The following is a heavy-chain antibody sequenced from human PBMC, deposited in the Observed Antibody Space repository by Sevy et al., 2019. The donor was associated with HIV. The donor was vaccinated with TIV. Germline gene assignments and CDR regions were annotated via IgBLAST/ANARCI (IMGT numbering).Heavy chain of an antibody. CDR1: GGSISSGNYY. Sequence: SETLSLTCTVSGGSISSGNYYWHWIRQPPGKGLEWIGYISYTGNTYYNPSLKSPVTISVVTSNNQFSLRLTSVTAADTAVYYCARDPTEYTSSSVWFDPWGQGTLVTVSS. J-gene: IGHJ5*02. CDR2: ISYTGNT. V-gene: IGHV4-30-4*01. CDR3: ARDPTEYTSSSVWFDP. D-gene: IGHD6-6*01.